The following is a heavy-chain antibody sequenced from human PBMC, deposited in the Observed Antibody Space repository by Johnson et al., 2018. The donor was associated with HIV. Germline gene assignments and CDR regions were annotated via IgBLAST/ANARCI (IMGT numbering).Heavy chain of an antibody. CDR2: ISYDGSNK. CDR3: ARTSLEWLLFAFDI. V-gene: IGHV3-30*14. CDR1: GFTFSSYA. Sequence: QVQLVESGGGVVQPGRSLRLSCAASGFTFSSYAMHWVRQAPGKGLEWVAVISYDGSNKYYADSVKGRFTIFRDNSKNTLYLQMNSLRAEDTAVYYCARTSLEWLLFAFDIWGQGTMVTVSS. J-gene: IGHJ3*02. D-gene: IGHD3-3*01.